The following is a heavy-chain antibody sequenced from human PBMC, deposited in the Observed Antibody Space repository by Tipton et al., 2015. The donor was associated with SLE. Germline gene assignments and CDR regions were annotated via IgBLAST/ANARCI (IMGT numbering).Heavy chain of an antibody. J-gene: IGHJ3*02. CDR3: AKDVGYSSGWYPDAFDI. V-gene: IGHV3-23*01. CDR1: GFTFSSYG. Sequence: SLRLSCAASGFTFSSYGMHWVRQAPGKGLEWVSAISGSGGSTYYADSVKGRFTISRDNSMNTLYLQMNSLRAEDTAVYYCAKDVGYSSGWYPDAFDIWGQGTMVTVSS. D-gene: IGHD6-19*01. CDR2: ISGSGGST.